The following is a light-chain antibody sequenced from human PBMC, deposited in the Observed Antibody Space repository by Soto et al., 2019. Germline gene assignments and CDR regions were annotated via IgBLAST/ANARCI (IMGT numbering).Light chain of an antibody. CDR3: QQHSDPPPSYT. Sequence: EIVLTQSPGTLSLSPGDTATLACRATQSVRNNFLSWYQQKPGQAPRLLMYLASTRATGIPDRFSGSGSGTDFTLTISRLEPEDVAVYYCQQHSDPPPSYTFGQGTKLEIK. J-gene: IGKJ2*01. CDR1: QSVRNNF. CDR2: LAS. V-gene: IGKV3-20*01.